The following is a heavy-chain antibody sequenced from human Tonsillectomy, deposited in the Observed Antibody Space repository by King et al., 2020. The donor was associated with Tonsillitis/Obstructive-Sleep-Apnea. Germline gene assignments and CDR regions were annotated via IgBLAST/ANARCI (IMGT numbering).Heavy chain of an antibody. CDR1: GYTFTSYY. CDR2: INPSGGST. Sequence: VQLVESGAEVKKPGASVKVSCKASGYTFTSYYMHWVRQAPEQGLEWMGIINPSGGSTSYAQKFQGRVTMTRDTSTSTVYMELSSLRSEDTDVYYCARALVYYYDSSVYYYFDYWGQGTLVTVSS. J-gene: IGHJ4*02. D-gene: IGHD3-22*01. CDR3: ARALVYYYDSSVYYYFDY. V-gene: IGHV1-46*01.